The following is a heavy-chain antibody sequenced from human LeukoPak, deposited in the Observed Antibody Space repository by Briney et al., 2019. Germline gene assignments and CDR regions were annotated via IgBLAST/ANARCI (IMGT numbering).Heavy chain of an antibody. CDR3: ARLLIVVVSEYFDL. V-gene: IGHV4-39*01. J-gene: IGHJ2*01. CDR2: IYYSGST. CDR1: GGSISSSSYY. Sequence: SETLSLTCTVSGGSISSSSYYWGRIRQPPGKGLEWIGSIYYSGSTYYNPSLKSRVTISVDTSKNQFSLKLSSVTAADTAVYYCARLLIVVVSEYFDLWGRGTLVTVSS. D-gene: IGHD3-22*01.